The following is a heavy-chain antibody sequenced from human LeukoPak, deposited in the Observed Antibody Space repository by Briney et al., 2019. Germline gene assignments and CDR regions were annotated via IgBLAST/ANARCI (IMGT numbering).Heavy chain of an antibody. J-gene: IGHJ4*02. Sequence: GGPLRLSCAASGFSFGGYGMHWVRQAPGKGLEWVAHIWYDASNKQYADSVKGRFTTSRDNSKNMLYLEMNNLRVEDTAVYYCTRDILTGYHKYFDYWGQGTLVTV. D-gene: IGHD3-9*01. CDR2: IWYDASNK. CDR1: GFSFGGYG. CDR3: TRDILTGYHKYFDY. V-gene: IGHV3-33*01.